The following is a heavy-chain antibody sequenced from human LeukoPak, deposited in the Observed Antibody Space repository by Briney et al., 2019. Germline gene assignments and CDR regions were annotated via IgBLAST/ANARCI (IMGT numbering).Heavy chain of an antibody. CDR1: GGTFSSYT. D-gene: IGHD2-2*02. CDR3: ARVAAEVVGVPGAIGFGWLRRDYYYMDV. J-gene: IGHJ6*03. V-gene: IGHV1-69*01. CDR2: IIPIFGTA. Sequence: GASVKISCKASGGTFSSYTISWVRQAPGQGLEWMGAIIPIFGTANYAQKFQGRVTITAEEATSTAYMELSSLRSEDTAVYYCARVAAEVVGVPGAIGFGWLRRDYYYMDVWGKGTTVTVS.